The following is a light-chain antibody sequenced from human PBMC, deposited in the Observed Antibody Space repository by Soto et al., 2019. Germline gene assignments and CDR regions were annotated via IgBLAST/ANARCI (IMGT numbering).Light chain of an antibody. CDR3: QQRTNWIT. Sequence: EIVLTQSPATLSLSPGERATLSCRASQSVSSYLAWYQQKPGQAPRLLIYDASSRATGIPARFSGSGSGTDFTLTISSLEPEDFAVYYCQQRTNWITFGGGTKVAIK. J-gene: IGKJ4*01. CDR1: QSVSSY. V-gene: IGKV3-11*01. CDR2: DAS.